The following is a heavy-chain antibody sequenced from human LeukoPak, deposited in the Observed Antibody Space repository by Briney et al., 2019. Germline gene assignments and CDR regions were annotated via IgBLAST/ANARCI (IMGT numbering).Heavy chain of an antibody. D-gene: IGHD3-10*01. CDR3: ARSIWPDAFDI. Sequence: GGSLRLSCAASGFTFSSYSMNWVRQAPGKGLEWVSYISSSSSTIYYADSVKGRFTISRDNAKNSLYLQMNSLRAEDTAVYYCARSIWPDAFDIWGQGTMVTVSS. CDR2: ISSSSSTI. CDR1: GFTFSSYS. J-gene: IGHJ3*02. V-gene: IGHV3-48*01.